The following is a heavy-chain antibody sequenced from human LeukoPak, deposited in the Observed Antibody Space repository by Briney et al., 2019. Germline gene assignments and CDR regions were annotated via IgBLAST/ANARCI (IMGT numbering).Heavy chain of an antibody. J-gene: IGHJ4*02. CDR2: ISYDGSNK. Sequence: GGSLRLSCAASGFTFSSYGMHWVRQAPGKGQEWVAVISYDGSNKYYADSVKGRFTISRDNSKNTLYLQMNSLRAEDTAVYYCAKGIAVASFDYWGQGTLVTVSS. D-gene: IGHD6-19*01. V-gene: IGHV3-30*18. CDR3: AKGIAVASFDY. CDR1: GFTFSSYG.